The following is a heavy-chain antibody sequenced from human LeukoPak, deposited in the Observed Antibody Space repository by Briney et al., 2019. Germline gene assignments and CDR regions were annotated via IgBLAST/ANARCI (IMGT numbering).Heavy chain of an antibody. CDR2: IYYSGST. CDR1: GGSFSSGDYY. V-gene: IGHV4-30-4*01. J-gene: IGHJ6*02. CDR3: ARKSVTMVRGLYYYYGMDV. Sequence: SHTLSLTCTVSGGSFSSGDYYWSRIPQPPGHGLEWIGYIYYSGSTYDNPSLKSRVTISVDTSKSQFSLQLSSVTAADTAVYYCARKSVTMVRGLYYYYGMDVWGQGTTVTVSS. D-gene: IGHD3-10*01.